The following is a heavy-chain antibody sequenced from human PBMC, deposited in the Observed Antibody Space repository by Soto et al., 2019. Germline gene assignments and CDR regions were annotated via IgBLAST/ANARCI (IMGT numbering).Heavy chain of an antibody. CDR3: AREILIGATIRIGTYGMDV. CDR2: INHSGST. CDR1: GGSFSGYY. Sequence: SETLSLTCAVYGGSFSGYYWSWIRQPPGKGLEWIGKINHSGSTNYNPSLKSRVTISVDTSKNQFSLKLSSVTAADTAVYYCAREILIGATIRIGTYGMDVWGQGTTVTVS. V-gene: IGHV4-34*01. J-gene: IGHJ6*02. D-gene: IGHD5-12*01.